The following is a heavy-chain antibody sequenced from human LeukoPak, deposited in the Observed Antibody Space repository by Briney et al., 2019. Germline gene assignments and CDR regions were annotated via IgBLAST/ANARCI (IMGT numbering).Heavy chain of an antibody. CDR1: GFTFSTYA. CDR3: ARDFLPVLLCERFRSSCRRIFYFDY. J-gene: IGHJ4*02. CDR2: ISGSGGST. D-gene: IGHD6-13*01. V-gene: IGHV3-23*01. Sequence: GGSLRLSCAASGFTFSTYAMSWVRQAPGKGLEWVSAISGSGGSTYYADSVKGRFTISRDNSKNALYLQMNSLRAEDTAVYYCARDFLPVLLCERFRSSCRRIFYFDYWGQGTLVTVSS.